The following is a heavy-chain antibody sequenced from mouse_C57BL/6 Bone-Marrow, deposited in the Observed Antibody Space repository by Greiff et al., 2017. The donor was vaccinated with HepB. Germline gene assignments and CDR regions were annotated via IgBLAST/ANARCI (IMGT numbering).Heavy chain of an antibody. V-gene: IGHV1-75*01. J-gene: IGHJ4*01. CDR1: GYTFTDYY. CDR3: ARSPPEGAMDY. CDR2: IFPGSGST. Sequence: QVQLQQSGPELVKPGASVKISCKASGYTFTDYYINWVKQRPGQGLEWIGWIFPGSGSTYYNEKFKGKATLTVDKSSSTAYMLLGSLTSEDSAVYFCARSPPEGAMDYWGQGTSVTVSS. D-gene: IGHD6-1*01.